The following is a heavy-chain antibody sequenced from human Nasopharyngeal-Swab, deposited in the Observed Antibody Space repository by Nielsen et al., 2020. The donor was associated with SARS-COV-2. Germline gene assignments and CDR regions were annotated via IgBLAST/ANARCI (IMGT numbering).Heavy chain of an antibody. CDR3: ARLQGSGWYRIDY. D-gene: IGHD6-19*01. V-gene: IGHV5-51*01. CDR2: IYPGDSDT. Sequence: GGSLRLSCKGPGYSFTSYWIGWVRQMPGKGLEWMGIIYPGDSDTRYSPSFQGQVTISADKSISTAYLQWSSLKASDTAMYYCARLQGSGWYRIDYWGQGTLVTVSS. CDR1: GYSFTSYW. J-gene: IGHJ4*02.